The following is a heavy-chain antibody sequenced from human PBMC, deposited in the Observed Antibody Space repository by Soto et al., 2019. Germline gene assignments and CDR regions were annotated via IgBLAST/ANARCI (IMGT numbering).Heavy chain of an antibody. Sequence: EVQLVQSGAEVKKPGESLKISCKGSGYSFTTSWIAWVRQMPGQGLEWMGIIYPSDSDTRYSPSFQGQVTISADKSISTAYLQWSSLKASDTAMYYCAGPDIGFCNGGSCYHGDTFDIWGQGTMVTVSS. D-gene: IGHD2-15*01. J-gene: IGHJ3*02. CDR3: AGPDIGFCNGGSCYHGDTFDI. CDR1: GYSFTTSW. CDR2: IYPSDSDT. V-gene: IGHV5-51*01.